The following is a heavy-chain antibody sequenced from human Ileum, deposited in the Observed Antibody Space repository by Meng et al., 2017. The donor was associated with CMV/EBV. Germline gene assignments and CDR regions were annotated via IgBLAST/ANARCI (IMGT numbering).Heavy chain of an antibody. Sequence: GQLQESGPGLVKPSQTLSLTCTVSGASITNDDYYWSWIRQPPGKGLEWIGYIYYNGITYYNPSLKSRIAILVDTSKSQFSLIVSSVTAADTAVYYCAKYSGPSRWFDPWGQGTLVTVYS. CDR3: AKYSGPSRWFDP. V-gene: IGHV4-30-4*01. CDR2: IYYNGIT. CDR1: GASITNDDYY. J-gene: IGHJ5*02. D-gene: IGHD5-12*01.